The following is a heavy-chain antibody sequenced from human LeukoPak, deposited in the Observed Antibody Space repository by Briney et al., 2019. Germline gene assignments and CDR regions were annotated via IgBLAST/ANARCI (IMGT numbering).Heavy chain of an antibody. CDR2: IYYSGST. Sequence: SETLSLTCTVSGGSISSSSYYWGWIRQPPGKGLEWIGNIYYSGSTYYNPSLKSRVTISVDTSKNQFSLKLSSVTAADTAVYYCARLYSYGLHCYYYMDVWGKGTTVTISS. CDR1: GGSISSSSYY. CDR3: ARLYSYGLHCYYYMDV. D-gene: IGHD5-18*01. V-gene: IGHV4-39*01. J-gene: IGHJ6*03.